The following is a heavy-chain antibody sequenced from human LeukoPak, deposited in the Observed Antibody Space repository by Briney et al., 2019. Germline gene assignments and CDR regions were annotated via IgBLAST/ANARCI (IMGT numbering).Heavy chain of an antibody. Sequence: PGRCLRLSCAASGFTFDDYGISGVRQAPGKGLEWVSGMKWNGGSTGYADSVKGRFAISRDNAKNSLYLQMNSLRAEDTALSYCARVAGGADAFDIWGQGTMVTVSS. J-gene: IGHJ3*02. D-gene: IGHD2-15*01. V-gene: IGHV3-20*04. CDR2: MKWNGGST. CDR3: ARVAGGADAFDI. CDR1: GFTFDDYG.